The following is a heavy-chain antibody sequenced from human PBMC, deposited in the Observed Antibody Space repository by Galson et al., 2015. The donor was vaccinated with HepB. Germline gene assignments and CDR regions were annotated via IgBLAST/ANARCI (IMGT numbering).Heavy chain of an antibody. D-gene: IGHD2/OR15-2a*01. CDR3: ARGGAVLGTKFNWFDP. CDR1: RYSFTGYY. Sequence: SVKVSCKASRYSFTGYYMHWVRQAPGQGLEWMGRINPKSGGTNYAQKFQGRVTMTRDTSISTVYMELSRLRFVDTAVYYCARGGAVLGTKFNWFDPWGQGTLVTVSS. J-gene: IGHJ5*02. CDR2: INPKSGGT. V-gene: IGHV1-2*06.